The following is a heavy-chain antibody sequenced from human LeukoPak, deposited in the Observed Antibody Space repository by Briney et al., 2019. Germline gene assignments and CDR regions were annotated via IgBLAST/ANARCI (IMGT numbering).Heavy chain of an antibody. Sequence: SETLSLTCTVSGGSISSYYWSWIRQPPGQGLEWSGYIYYSGSTNYNPSLKSRVTISVDTSKNQFSLKLSSVTAADTAVYYCASSYSSGWQYYYYYYMDVWGKGTTVTVSS. V-gene: IGHV4-59*01. J-gene: IGHJ6*03. CDR2: IYYSGST. D-gene: IGHD6-19*01. CDR3: ASSYSSGWQYYYYYYMDV. CDR1: GGSISSYY.